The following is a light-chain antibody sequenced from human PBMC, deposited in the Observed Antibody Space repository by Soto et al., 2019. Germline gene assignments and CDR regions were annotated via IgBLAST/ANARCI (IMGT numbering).Light chain of an antibody. Sequence: EIVLTQSPGTLSLSPGERATLSCRASQSIGSSYLAWYQQKPGQAPRLLIYGASSRATGVPDRFSGSGSGTDFTLNISGLEPEDFAVYYCQQYGTSSWTFGQGTKVEIK. CDR2: GAS. J-gene: IGKJ1*01. CDR1: QSIGSSY. V-gene: IGKV3-20*01. CDR3: QQYGTSSWT.